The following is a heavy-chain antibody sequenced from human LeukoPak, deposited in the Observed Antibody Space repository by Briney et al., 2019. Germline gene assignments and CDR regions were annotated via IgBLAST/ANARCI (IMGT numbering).Heavy chain of an antibody. D-gene: IGHD6-13*01. CDR3: ARAGREYSSSWDAFDI. Sequence: SETLSLTCTVSGGSISSYYWSWIRQPPGKELEWIGYIYYSGSTNYNPSLKSRVTISVDTSKNQFSLKLSSVTAADTAVYYCARAGREYSSSWDAFDIWGQGTMVTVSS. CDR2: IYYSGST. J-gene: IGHJ3*02. CDR1: GGSISSYY. V-gene: IGHV4-59*01.